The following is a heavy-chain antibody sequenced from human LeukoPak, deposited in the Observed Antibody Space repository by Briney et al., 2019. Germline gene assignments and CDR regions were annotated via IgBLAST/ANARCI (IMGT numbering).Heavy chain of an antibody. V-gene: IGHV1-2*02. Sequence: GASVKVSCKASGYAFTGYYMHWVRQAPGQGLEWMGWINPNSGGTNYAQKFQGRVTMTRDTSISTAYMELSRLRSDDTAVYYCARGRVLLWFGELLDSGRSSWGGQENWFDPWGQGTLVTVSS. J-gene: IGHJ5*02. CDR3: ARGRVLLWFGELLDSGRSSWGGQENWFDP. D-gene: IGHD3-10*01. CDR1: GYAFTGYY. CDR2: INPNSGGT.